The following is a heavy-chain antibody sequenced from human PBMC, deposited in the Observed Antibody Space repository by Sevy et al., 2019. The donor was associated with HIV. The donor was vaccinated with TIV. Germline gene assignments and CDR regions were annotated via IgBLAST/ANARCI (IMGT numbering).Heavy chain of an antibody. V-gene: IGHV3-15*04. CDR1: GFTFSNVW. D-gene: IGHD2-21*01. CDR2: IESKSEGGTT. J-gene: IGHJ2*01. Sequence: GGSLRLSCAASGFTFSNVWTSWVRQASGKGLEWVGRIESKSEGGTTDYAAPVKGRFSISRVESSDTVYLQMNSLKTEDTAVYYCTTMMRLFGDPNFWYFDLWGRGTLVTVSS. CDR3: TTMMRLFGDPNFWYFDL.